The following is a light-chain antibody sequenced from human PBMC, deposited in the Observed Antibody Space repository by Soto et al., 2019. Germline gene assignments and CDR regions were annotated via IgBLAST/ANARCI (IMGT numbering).Light chain of an antibody. J-gene: IGKJ1*01. V-gene: IGKV3-15*01. CDR2: GAS. CDR3: QQYNNWPQT. CDR1: QSVSSN. Sequence: EIVMTQSPATLSVSPGERATLSCRASQSVSSNLAWYQQKPGQAPRLLIYGASTRATGIPARFSGSGSGTEFTHNISSLEPEDFAVYYWQQYNNWPQTFGQGTKVEIK.